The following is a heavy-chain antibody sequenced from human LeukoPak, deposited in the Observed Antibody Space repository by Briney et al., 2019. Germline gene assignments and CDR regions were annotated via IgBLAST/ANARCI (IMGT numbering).Heavy chain of an antibody. Sequence: GGSLRLSCAASGFTFSSYSMNWVRQAPGKGLEWVSYISSSSSTIYYADSVKGRFTISRDNAKNTLYLQMNSLRDEDTSVYYCARAHWSYGLGSYYYYTDIWGKGTTVTVSS. J-gene: IGHJ6*03. CDR2: ISSSSSTI. CDR1: GFTFSSYS. V-gene: IGHV3-48*02. CDR3: ARAHWSYGLGSYYYYTDI. D-gene: IGHD3-10*01.